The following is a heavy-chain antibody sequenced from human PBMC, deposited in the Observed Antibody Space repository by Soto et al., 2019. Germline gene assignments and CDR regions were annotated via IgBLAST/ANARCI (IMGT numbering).Heavy chain of an antibody. Sequence: LRLSCAASGFTFSSYAMHWVRQAPGKGLEWVAVISYDGSNKYYADSVKGRFTISRDNSKNTLYLQMNSLRAEDTAVYYCARDHLIVVVPAAIDGGGYFDYWGQGTLVTVSS. D-gene: IGHD2-2*01. V-gene: IGHV3-30-3*01. CDR2: ISYDGSNK. CDR3: ARDHLIVVVPAAIDGGGYFDY. CDR1: GFTFSSYA. J-gene: IGHJ4*02.